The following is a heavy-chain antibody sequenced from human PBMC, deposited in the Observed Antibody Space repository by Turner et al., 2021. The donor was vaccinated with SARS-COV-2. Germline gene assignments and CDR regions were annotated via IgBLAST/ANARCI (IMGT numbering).Heavy chain of an antibody. CDR3: AKDMVRGLIYYYYGMDV. CDR2: ISWNSGSI. Sequence: EVKLVESGGGLVQTGRSMRLSCPASGSTFDAYVIHWVRQAPGKGLEWVSGISWNSGSIGYADSVKGRFTISSDNDKNSLYLQMNSLRAEDTALYYCAKDMVRGLIYYYYGMDVWGPGTTVTVSS. D-gene: IGHD3-10*01. J-gene: IGHJ6*02. V-gene: IGHV3-9*01. CDR1: GSTFDAYV.